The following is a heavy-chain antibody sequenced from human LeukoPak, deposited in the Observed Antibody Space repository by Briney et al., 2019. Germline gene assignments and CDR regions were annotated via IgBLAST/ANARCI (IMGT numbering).Heavy chain of an antibody. CDR3: ARDNSVRDEAWWFNP. V-gene: IGHV1-69*01. Sequence: SVRVSCKASGGTFSSYTISSVRQAPGQGLEWMGGIIPIFGTANYAQKFQGRVTITADESTSTDYLELSSLRSEDTAVYYCARDNSVRDEAWWFNPWGQGTLVTVSS. CDR1: GGTFSSYT. CDR2: IIPIFGTA. D-gene: IGHD5-24*01. J-gene: IGHJ5*02.